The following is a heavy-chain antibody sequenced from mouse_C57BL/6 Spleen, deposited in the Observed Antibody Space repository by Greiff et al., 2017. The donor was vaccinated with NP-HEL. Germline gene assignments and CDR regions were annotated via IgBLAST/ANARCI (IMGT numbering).Heavy chain of an antibody. Sequence: VQLQQSGAELMKPGASVKLSCKATGYTFTGYWIEWVKPRPGHGLEWIGEILPGSGSTNYNEKFKGKATFTADTSSNTAYMQLSSLTTEDSAIYYCARFIYYDYDEGYYFDYWGQGTTLTVSS. CDR3: ARFIYYDYDEGYYFDY. V-gene: IGHV1-9*01. CDR1: GYTFTGYW. D-gene: IGHD2-4*01. CDR2: ILPGSGST. J-gene: IGHJ2*01.